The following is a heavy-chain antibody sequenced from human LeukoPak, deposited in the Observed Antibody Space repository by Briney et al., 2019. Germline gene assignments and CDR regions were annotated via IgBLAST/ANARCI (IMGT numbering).Heavy chain of an antibody. V-gene: IGHV6-1*01. CDR3: AREDYGGTSGTYFDY. J-gene: IGHJ4*02. Sequence: PSQTLSLTCVISGDSVSSNSAAWNCIRQSPSRGLEWLGRTYYRSKWYNDYAEFVRGRITINPDTSRNQFSLQLNSVTPDDTAVYYCAREDYGGTSGTYFDYWGQGTLVTVSS. CDR1: GDSVSSNSAA. D-gene: IGHD4-23*01. CDR2: TYYRSKWYN.